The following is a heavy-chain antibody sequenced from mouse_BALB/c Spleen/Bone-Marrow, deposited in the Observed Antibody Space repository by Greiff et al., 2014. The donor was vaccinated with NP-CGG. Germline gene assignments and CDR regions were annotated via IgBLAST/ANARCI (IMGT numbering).Heavy chain of an antibody. J-gene: IGHJ3*01. CDR3: AGLDVFAY. V-gene: IGHV14-3*02. Sequence: VHVKQSGAELVKPGASVKLSCTASGFNIKDTYMHWVKQRPEQGLEWIGRIDPADGNTKYDPKFQGKATITADTSSNTAYLQLSSLTSDGTAVYYCAGLDVFAYWGQGTLVTVSA. CDR2: IDPADGNT. D-gene: IGHD3-3*01. CDR1: GFNIKDTY.